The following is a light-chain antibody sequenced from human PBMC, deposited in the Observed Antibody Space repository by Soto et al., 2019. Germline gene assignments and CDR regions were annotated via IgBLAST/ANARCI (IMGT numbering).Light chain of an antibody. CDR3: HQTFSTRSWT. J-gene: IGKJ1*01. CDR2: AAS. Sequence: EIQMTQSPSSLSASVGDRVTITCRASQSISSYLNWYQHKPGKAPKLLIYAASSLQSGVPSRFSGSGSGTDFTLTISTLQPEDFATYYCHQTFSTRSWTFGQGTKADIK. CDR1: QSISSY. V-gene: IGKV1-39*01.